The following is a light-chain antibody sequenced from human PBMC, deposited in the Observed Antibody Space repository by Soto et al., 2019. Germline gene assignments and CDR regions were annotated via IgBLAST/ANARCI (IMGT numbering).Light chain of an antibody. CDR3: QQYGSSPT. CDR2: GAS. Sequence: EIVLTQSPGTLSLFPGERATLSCRASQRLTTRYLAWYQQKPGQAPRLLIYGASSRATGIPDRFSGGGSGTDCTLTISRLEPEELAVYHCQQYGSSPTFGQGTRLEIK. CDR1: QRLTTRY. V-gene: IGKV3-20*01. J-gene: IGKJ5*01.